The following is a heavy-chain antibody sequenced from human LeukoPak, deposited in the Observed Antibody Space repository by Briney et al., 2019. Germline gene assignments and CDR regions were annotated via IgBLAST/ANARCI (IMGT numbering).Heavy chain of an antibody. D-gene: IGHD1-7*01. J-gene: IGHJ4*02. CDR2: IYSGGST. Sequence: GGSLRLSCAASGFTVSSNYMSGVRQAPGKGLEWVSVIYSGGSTYYADSVKGRFTISRDNSKNTLYLQMNSLRAEDTAVYYCARGSNWNYGSPIDYWGQGTLVTVSS. CDR3: ARGSNWNYGSPIDY. V-gene: IGHV3-66*01. CDR1: GFTVSSNY.